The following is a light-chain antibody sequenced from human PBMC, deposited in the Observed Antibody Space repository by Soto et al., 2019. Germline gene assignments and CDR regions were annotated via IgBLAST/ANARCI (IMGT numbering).Light chain of an antibody. CDR3: QQYGSSPRYT. J-gene: IGKJ2*01. CDR1: QSVNSRF. Sequence: DIVLTQSPGTLSLSPGERATLSCRASQSVNSRFLAWYQQKPGQAPRLLIYSASSRASGIPDRFSGSGSGTDFTLTISRLEPEDFAVYFCQQYGSSPRYTFGQGTKLEIK. V-gene: IGKV3-20*01. CDR2: SAS.